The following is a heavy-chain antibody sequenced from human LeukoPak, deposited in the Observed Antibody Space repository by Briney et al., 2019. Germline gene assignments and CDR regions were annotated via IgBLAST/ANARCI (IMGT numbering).Heavy chain of an antibody. D-gene: IGHD3-9*01. CDR3: ARTPSRYYDILTGYYISYFDY. V-gene: IGHV3-48*04. CDR2: ISSSGSTI. CDR1: GFTFSSYG. Sequence: PGGSLRLSCAASGFTFSSYGMHWVRQAPGKGLEWVSYISSSGSTIYYADSVKGRFTISRDNAKNSLYLQMNSLRAEDTAVYYCARTPSRYYDILTGYYISYFDYWGQGTLVTVSS. J-gene: IGHJ4*02.